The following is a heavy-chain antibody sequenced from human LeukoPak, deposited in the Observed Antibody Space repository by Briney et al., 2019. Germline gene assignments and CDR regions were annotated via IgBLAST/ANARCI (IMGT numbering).Heavy chain of an antibody. CDR2: MNPNSGNT. J-gene: IGHJ3*02. CDR1: GYTFTSYD. Sequence: ASVKVSCKASGYTFTSYDINWVRQATGQGLEWMGWMNPNSGNTGYTQKFRGRVTMTRNTSISTAYMELSSLGSEDTAVYYCARGRYSSSWWGAFDIWGQGTMVTVSS. D-gene: IGHD6-13*01. V-gene: IGHV1-8*01. CDR3: ARGRYSSSWWGAFDI.